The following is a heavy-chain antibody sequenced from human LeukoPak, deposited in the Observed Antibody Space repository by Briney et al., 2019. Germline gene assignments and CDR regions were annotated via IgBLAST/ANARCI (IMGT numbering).Heavy chain of an antibody. J-gene: IGHJ3*02. Sequence: PSETLSLTCTVSGGSIRSSSYYWSWIRQPPGKGLEWIGYIYYNGNTNYNPSLKSRVTISVDTSKNQFSLKLSSVTAADTAVYYCARSRSIAGRPDAFDIWGQGTMVAVSS. CDR2: IYYNGNT. V-gene: IGHV4-61*01. D-gene: IGHD6-6*01. CDR3: ARSRSIAGRPDAFDI. CDR1: GGSIRSSSYY.